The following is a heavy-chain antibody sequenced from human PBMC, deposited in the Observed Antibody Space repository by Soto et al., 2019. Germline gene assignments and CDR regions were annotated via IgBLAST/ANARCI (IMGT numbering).Heavy chain of an antibody. V-gene: IGHV1-8*01. D-gene: IGHD3-16*01. CDR2: MNPNSPNT. Sequence: QVQLVQSGAEVKKPGASVKVSCKASGYTFISYDINWVRQATGQGLEWMGWMNPNSPNTGYAQKFQGRVTRTRNTCIRPAYVELSSLRSDSSGAYYCAREGVSGMDVWGQGTTVTVSS. CDR3: AREGVSGMDV. J-gene: IGHJ6*02. CDR1: GYTFISYD.